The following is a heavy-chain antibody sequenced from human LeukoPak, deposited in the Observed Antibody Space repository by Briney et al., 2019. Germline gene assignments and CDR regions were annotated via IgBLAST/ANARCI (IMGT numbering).Heavy chain of an antibody. Sequence: SETLSLTCTVSGGSISSYYWSWIRQPPGKGLEWIGYIYYSGSTNYNPSLKSRVTISVDTSKNQFSLKLSSVTAADTAVYYCARGDFWSGSTLDSWGQGTLVTVSS. D-gene: IGHD3-3*01. CDR1: GGSISSYY. J-gene: IGHJ4*02. CDR3: ARGDFWSGSTLDS. CDR2: IYYSGST. V-gene: IGHV4-59*01.